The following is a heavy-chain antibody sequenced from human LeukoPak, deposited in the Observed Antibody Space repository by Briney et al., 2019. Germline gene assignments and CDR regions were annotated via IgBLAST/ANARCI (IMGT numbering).Heavy chain of an antibody. J-gene: IGHJ6*03. V-gene: IGHV1-69*05. Sequence: SVKVSCKASGGTFSSYAISWVRQAPGQGLEWMGGIIPIFGTANYAQKFQGRVTITTDESTSTAYMELSSLRSEDTAVYYCARAKVRGVTHYYYMDVWGKGTTVTVSS. CDR1: GGTFSSYA. D-gene: IGHD3-10*01. CDR3: ARAKVRGVTHYYYMDV. CDR2: IIPIFGTA.